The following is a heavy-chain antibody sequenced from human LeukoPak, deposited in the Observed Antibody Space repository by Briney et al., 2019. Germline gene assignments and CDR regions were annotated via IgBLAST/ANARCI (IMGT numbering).Heavy chain of an antibody. CDR1: EISFSSSW. J-gene: IGHJ3*02. CDR2: VNSDGTRT. CDR3: ARGISWVPDAFDI. V-gene: IGHV3-74*01. Sequence: PGGSLRLSCAASEISFSSSWMHWVRQGPGKGLVWVSRVNSDGTRTNYADSVKGRFAISRDNAKNMLYLQMNSLRAEDTAVYYCARGISWVPDAFDIWGQGTMVTVSS. D-gene: IGHD1-14*01.